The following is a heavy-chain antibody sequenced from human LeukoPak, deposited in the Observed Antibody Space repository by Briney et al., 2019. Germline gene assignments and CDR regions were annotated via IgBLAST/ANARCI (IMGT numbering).Heavy chain of an antibody. CDR1: GYTFTSYG. CDR3: ARRWFGEFLNWFDP. CDR2: ISAYNGNT. D-gene: IGHD3-10*01. J-gene: IGHJ5*02. Sequence: ASVKVSCKASGYTFTSYGISWVRQAPGQGLEWMGWISAYNGNTNYAQKLQGRVTMTTDTSTSTAYMELRSLRSDDTVVYYCARRWFGEFLNWFDPWGQGTLVTVSS. V-gene: IGHV1-18*01.